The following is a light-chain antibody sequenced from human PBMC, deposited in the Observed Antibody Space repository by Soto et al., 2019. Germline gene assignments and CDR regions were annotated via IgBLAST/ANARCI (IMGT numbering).Light chain of an antibody. CDR3: HQYDNAPFT. J-gene: IGKJ3*01. V-gene: IGKV3-20*01. CDR1: QSLSSY. Sequence: EIVLTQSPATLSLSPGERATLSCRASQSLSSYLAWYQQKPGQSPRLLVYGASSRATGIPDRFSGSGFGTDFALTISRLEPEDSAVYYCHQYDNAPFTFGPGTRVGIK. CDR2: GAS.